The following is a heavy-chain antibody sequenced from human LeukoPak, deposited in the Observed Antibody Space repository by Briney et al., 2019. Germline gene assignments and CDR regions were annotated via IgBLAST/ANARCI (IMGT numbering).Heavy chain of an antibody. D-gene: IGHD3-10*01. J-gene: IGHJ4*02. V-gene: IGHV4-59*12. CDR3: ARYGSGPDY. Sequence: SETLSLTCTVSGDSISGYFWSWIRQTPGKGLEWIGYIHYSGATNYNPSLKSRVTMSVDTSKDQFSLKLSSVTAADTAVYYCARYGSGPDYWGQGTLVTVSS. CDR2: IHYSGAT. CDR1: GDSISGYF.